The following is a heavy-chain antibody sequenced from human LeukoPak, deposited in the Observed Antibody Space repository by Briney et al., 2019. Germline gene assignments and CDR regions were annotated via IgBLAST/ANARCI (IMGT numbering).Heavy chain of an antibody. D-gene: IGHD4-17*01. J-gene: IGHJ6*02. CDR1: GGTFISYA. CDR2: IIPIFGTA. Sequence: SVKVSCKASGGTFISYAISWVRQAPGQGLEWMGGIIPIFGTANYAQKFQGRVTITADESTSTAYMELSSLRSEDTAVYYCARFQSAPFDYGYGMDVWGQGTTVTVSS. V-gene: IGHV1-69*01. CDR3: ARFQSAPFDYGYGMDV.